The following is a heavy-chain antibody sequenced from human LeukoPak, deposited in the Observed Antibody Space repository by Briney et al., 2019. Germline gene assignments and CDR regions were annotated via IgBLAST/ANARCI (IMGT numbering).Heavy chain of an antibody. Sequence: PGGSLRLSCAASGFTFSSCAMSWVRQAPGKGLEWVSVISGGGGSTYYADSVKGRFTISRDNSKNTLYLQMNSLRAEDTAVYYCARDHNGFDFWSGYSSDDAFDIWGQGTMVTVSS. CDR3: ARDHNGFDFWSGYSSDDAFDI. J-gene: IGHJ3*02. D-gene: IGHD3-3*01. CDR1: GFTFSSCA. V-gene: IGHV3-23*01. CDR2: ISGGGGST.